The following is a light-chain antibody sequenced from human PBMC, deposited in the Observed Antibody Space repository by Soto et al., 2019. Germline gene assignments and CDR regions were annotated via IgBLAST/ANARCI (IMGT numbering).Light chain of an antibody. J-gene: IGLJ1*01. CDR1: SIDVGGTNH. Sequence: QSALTQPASVSGSPGQSITISCSGTSIDVGGTNHVSWYLQHPGEAPKLIMYDVSNRPSGVSDRFSGSKSGNTASLTVSGLQAEDEADYYCISYAGNDNFVFGTGTKLTVL. CDR2: DVS. CDR3: ISYAGNDNFV. V-gene: IGLV2-14*03.